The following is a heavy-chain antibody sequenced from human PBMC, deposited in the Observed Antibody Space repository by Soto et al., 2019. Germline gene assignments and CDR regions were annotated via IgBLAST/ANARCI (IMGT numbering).Heavy chain of an antibody. V-gene: IGHV1-69*01. CDR2: IMTFFGSG. CDR1: RGTFTNYA. CDR3: ASIRVGYYSPFVY. Sequence: QVYLVQSGAEVKKPGSSVKVSCKALRGTFTNYAFSWVRQATGQGLEWMGGIMTFFGSGNYAQKFQGRIIITADGSMSSVQFERTSLRSEDTSVYYCASIRVGYYSPFVYWGQRTLVTVSS. D-gene: IGHD3-22*01. J-gene: IGHJ4*02.